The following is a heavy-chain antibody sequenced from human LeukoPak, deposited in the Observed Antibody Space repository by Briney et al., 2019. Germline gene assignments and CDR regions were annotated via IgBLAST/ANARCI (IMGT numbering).Heavy chain of an antibody. CDR1: GASIRSYS. CDR2: MYNSGS. J-gene: IGHJ5*02. CDR3: ARVLQKTVWGVPDKWFAP. Sequence: PSETLSLTCIVSGASIRSYSWTWIRQPPGKGLEWIAYMYNSGSDSNPSLKSRVTISVDTSKNQFSLNLKSVTAADTAVYYCARVLQKTVWGVPDKWFAPWAGEYRSPSP. V-gene: IGHV4-59*01. D-gene: IGHD3-10*01.